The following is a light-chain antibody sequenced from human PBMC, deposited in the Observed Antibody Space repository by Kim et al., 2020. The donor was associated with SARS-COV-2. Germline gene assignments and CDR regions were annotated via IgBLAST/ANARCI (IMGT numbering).Light chain of an antibody. V-gene: IGKV1-16*02. J-gene: IGKJ4*01. CDR1: QGMNNH. Sequence: ASVGDRVTITCRAGQGMNNHVAWFQQKPGEAPKSLMYGASSLHSGVPSQFGGSGSGTDFTLTISSLQPDDFATYYCHQYDTLPFTFGGGTKVDIK. CDR2: GAS. CDR3: HQYDTLPFT.